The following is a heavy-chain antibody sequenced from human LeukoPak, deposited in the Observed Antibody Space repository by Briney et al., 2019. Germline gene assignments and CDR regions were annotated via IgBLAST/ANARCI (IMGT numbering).Heavy chain of an antibody. CDR2: INPNSGGT. D-gene: IGHD6-19*01. V-gene: IGHV1-2*04. Sequence: ASVKVSCKASGYTFTGYYMHWVRQAPGQGLEWMGWINPNSGGTNYAQKFQGWVTMTRDTSISTAYMELSRLRSDDTAVYYCAGSPTPYSSGRYYYYYGMDVWGQGTTVTVSS. CDR1: GYTFTGYY. CDR3: AGSPTPYSSGRYYYYYGMDV. J-gene: IGHJ6*02.